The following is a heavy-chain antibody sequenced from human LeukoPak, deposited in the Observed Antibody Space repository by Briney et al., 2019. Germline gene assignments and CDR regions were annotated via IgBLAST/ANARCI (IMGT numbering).Heavy chain of an antibody. V-gene: IGHV3-7*01. CDR2: IKQDGSEK. J-gene: IGHJ4*02. D-gene: IGHD6-19*01. CDR1: GFIFSSSW. CDR3: AKGGGYPDC. Sequence: GGSLRLSCAASGFIFSSSWMSWVRQAPGKGLEWVAYIKQDGSEKYYVDSVKGRFTISRDNAESSLYLQMNSLRAEDTAVYYCAKGGGYPDCWGRGTLVTVSS.